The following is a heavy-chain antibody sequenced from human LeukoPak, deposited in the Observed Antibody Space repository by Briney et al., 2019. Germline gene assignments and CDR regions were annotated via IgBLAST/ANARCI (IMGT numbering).Heavy chain of an antibody. CDR2: ICAFNGNT. CDR3: ARDYTGYSSGWPPWGFDY. J-gene: IGHJ4*02. CDR1: GYTFTSYG. D-gene: IGHD6-19*01. V-gene: IGHV1-18*01. Sequence: ASVKVSCQASGYTFTSYGISWVRQAPGQGLEWMGWICAFNGNTNYAQKLQGRVTMTTDTSTSTAYTELRSLRSVDTAVYYCARDYTGYSSGWPPWGFDYWGQGTLVTVSS.